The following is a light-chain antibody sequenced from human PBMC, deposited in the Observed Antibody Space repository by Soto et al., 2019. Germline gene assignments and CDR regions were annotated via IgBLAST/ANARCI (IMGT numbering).Light chain of an antibody. CDR1: QRVSNY. CDR2: DAS. Sequence: EIVLTQSPATLSLSPGENATLSCKASQRVSNYLAWYHQKPGQAPRLLIYDASKRATGIPARFSGSGSGTDFTLTISSLEPEDFAVYYCQHRNNWPSTFGQGTKLEIK. V-gene: IGKV3-11*01. CDR3: QHRNNWPST. J-gene: IGKJ2*01.